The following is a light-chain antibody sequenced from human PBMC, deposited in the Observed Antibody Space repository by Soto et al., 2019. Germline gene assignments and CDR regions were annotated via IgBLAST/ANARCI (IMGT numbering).Light chain of an antibody. V-gene: IGKV1-9*01. Sequence: IQLTQSPSSLSASVGDRVTITCRASQGISSYLAWYQQKPGKAPKLLIYAASTLQSGVPSRFSGSGSGTDFTLTISSLQPEDFATYYCRQLNSYPPFTFGPGTKVDIK. CDR3: RQLNSYPPFT. CDR2: AAS. CDR1: QGISSY. J-gene: IGKJ3*01.